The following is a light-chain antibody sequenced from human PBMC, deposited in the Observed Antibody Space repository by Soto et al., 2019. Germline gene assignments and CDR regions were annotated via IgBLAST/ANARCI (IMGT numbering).Light chain of an antibody. CDR3: QQYDNLPPLT. CDR2: DAS. Sequence: DIQMTQSPSSLSASVGDRVTITCQASQDISNYLNWYQQKPGKAPKLLIYDASNLETGVPPRCSGSGSGTEFSFSISSLQPEDIATYYCQQYDNLPPLTFGGGTKVEIK. V-gene: IGKV1-33*01. J-gene: IGKJ4*01. CDR1: QDISNY.